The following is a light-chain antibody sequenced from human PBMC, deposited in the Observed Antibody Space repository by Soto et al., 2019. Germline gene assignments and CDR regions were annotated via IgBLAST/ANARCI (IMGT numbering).Light chain of an antibody. CDR2: GAS. CDR3: QQYKTFSGT. Sequence: DIKMTHSPYTLSASVWDRITIPCQASESINNCVAWYQQRPGKAPKLLIYGASSLERRVPSRCSGSGSGTKFTLTIASLQHDDVGPYDCQQYKTFSGTFGPGTKVDI. CDR1: ESINNC. V-gene: IGKV1-5*01. J-gene: IGKJ1*01.